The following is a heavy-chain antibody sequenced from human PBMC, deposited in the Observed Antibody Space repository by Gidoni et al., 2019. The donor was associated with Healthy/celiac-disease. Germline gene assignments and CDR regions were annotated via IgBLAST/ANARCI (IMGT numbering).Heavy chain of an antibody. V-gene: IGHV4-39*07. Sequence: QLQLQESGPGLVKPSETLSLTCTVSGGSISSRSYYWGWIRQPPGKGLEWIGSIYYSGSTYYNPSLKSRVTISVDTSKNQFSLKLSSVTAADTAVYYCARAPYDILTGYSYYFDYWGQGTLVTVSS. J-gene: IGHJ4*02. CDR1: GGSISSRSYY. CDR2: IYYSGST. D-gene: IGHD3-9*01. CDR3: ARAPYDILTGYSYYFDY.